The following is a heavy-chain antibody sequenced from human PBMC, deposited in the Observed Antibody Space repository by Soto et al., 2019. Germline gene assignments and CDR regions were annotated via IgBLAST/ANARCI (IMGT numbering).Heavy chain of an antibody. D-gene: IGHD1-26*01. CDR2: IYYSGST. CDR1: GDSISTPHSS. Sequence: PSETLSLSCTVSGDSISTPHSSWAWKRKTQGKGLEWIGYIYYSGSTNYNPSLKSRVTISVDTSKNQFSLKLSSVTAADTAVYYCARLLSYGQPTYYYYYMDVWGKGTTVTVSS. CDR3: ARLLSYGQPTYYYYYMDV. J-gene: IGHJ6*03. V-gene: IGHV4-61*05.